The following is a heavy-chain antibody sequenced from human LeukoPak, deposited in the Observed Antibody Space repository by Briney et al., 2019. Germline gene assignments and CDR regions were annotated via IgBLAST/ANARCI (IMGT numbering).Heavy chain of an antibody. CDR2: INHSGST. V-gene: IGHV4-34*01. Sequence: KPSETLSLTCAVYGGSFSGYYWSWIRQPPGKGLEWIGEINHSGSTNYNPSLKSRVTISVDTSKNQFSLKLSSVTAADTAVYYCATTYYYDSSGYESGWFDPWGQGTLVTVSS. D-gene: IGHD3-22*01. CDR3: ATTYYYDSSGYESGWFDP. CDR1: GGSFSGYY. J-gene: IGHJ5*02.